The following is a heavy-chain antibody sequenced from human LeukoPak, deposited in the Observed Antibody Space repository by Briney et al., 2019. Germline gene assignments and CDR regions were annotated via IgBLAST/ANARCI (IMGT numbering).Heavy chain of an antibody. CDR3: AKGIQLWPKIIDY. CDR1: GFTFSSYG. Sequence: GGSLRLSCAASGFTFSSYGMSWVRQAPGKGLEWVSAISGSGGSTYYADSVKGRFTISRDNSKNTLYLQMNSLRAEDTAVYYCAKGIQLWPKIIDYWGQGTLVTVSS. J-gene: IGHJ4*02. V-gene: IGHV3-23*01. D-gene: IGHD5-18*01. CDR2: ISGSGGST.